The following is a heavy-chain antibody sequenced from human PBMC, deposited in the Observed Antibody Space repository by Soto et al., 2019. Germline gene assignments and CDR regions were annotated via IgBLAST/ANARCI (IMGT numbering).Heavy chain of an antibody. V-gene: IGHV3-23*01. D-gene: IGHD2-2*01. CDR3: AKARCSTANCYVPDY. CDR1: GFTFSTYT. J-gene: IGHJ4*02. CDR2: ISGGGDSP. Sequence: GGSLRLSCAASGFTFSTYTMSWVRQAPGKGLGWVSSISGGGDSPSYADSVQGRFTISRDNPKNTLYLQMNSLRAEDTALYYCAKARCSTANCYVPDYWGQGTLVTVSS.